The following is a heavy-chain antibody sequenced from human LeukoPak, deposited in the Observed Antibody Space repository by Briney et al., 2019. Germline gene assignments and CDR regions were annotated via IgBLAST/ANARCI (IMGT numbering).Heavy chain of an antibody. D-gene: IGHD2-21*01. CDR2: LVYDERS. V-gene: IGHV3-33*01. CDR3: ARDLSAAYDF. Sequence: GGSLRLSCAASGFPFSSYGMHWVRQAPGKGLEWVARLVYDERSDYANSVKGRFSISRDNSKNTLFLDMSNLRVDDTAVYYCARDLSAAYDFWGQGVLVTVSP. CDR1: GFPFSSYG. J-gene: IGHJ4*02.